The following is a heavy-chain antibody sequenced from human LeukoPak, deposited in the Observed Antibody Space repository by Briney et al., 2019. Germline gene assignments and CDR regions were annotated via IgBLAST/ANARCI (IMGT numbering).Heavy chain of an antibody. V-gene: IGHV1-69*01. CDR3: ARDRVTIFGVVRDFAFDI. D-gene: IGHD3-3*01. CDR1: GGTFTSYA. Sequence: ASVKVSCKASGGTFTSYAISWVRQAPGQGLEGMGGIIPIFGTANYAQKFQGRVTITADESTSTAYMELSSLRSEDTAVYYCARDRVTIFGVVRDFAFDIWGQGTMVTVSS. J-gene: IGHJ3*02. CDR2: IIPIFGTA.